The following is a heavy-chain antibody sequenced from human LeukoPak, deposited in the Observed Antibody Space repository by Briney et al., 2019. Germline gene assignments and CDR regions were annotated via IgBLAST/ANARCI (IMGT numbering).Heavy chain of an antibody. D-gene: IGHD2-15*01. V-gene: IGHV1-24*01. CDR3: ATAGGTYCSGGSCYLNWFDP. CDR2: FDPEDGET. J-gene: IGHJ5*02. CDR1: GYTLTELS. Sequence: ASVEVSCKVSGYTLTELSMHWVRQAPGKGLEWMGGFDPEDGETIYAQKFQGRVTMTEDTSTDTAYMELSSLRSEDTAVYYCATAGGTYCSGGSCYLNWFDPWGQGTLVTVSS.